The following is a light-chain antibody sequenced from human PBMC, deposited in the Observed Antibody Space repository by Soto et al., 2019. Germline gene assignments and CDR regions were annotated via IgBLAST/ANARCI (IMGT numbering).Light chain of an antibody. CDR2: GAS. J-gene: IGKJ1*01. Sequence: VMSQSPSTLSVSPGERATLSCRASQSVSSNLAWYQQRPGQAPRLLIYGASTRATGIPARFSGSGSGTEFTLTISSLQSEDFAVYYCQKYNNWPTWTFGQGTKVDIK. CDR3: QKYNNWPTWT. CDR1: QSVSSN. V-gene: IGKV3-15*01.